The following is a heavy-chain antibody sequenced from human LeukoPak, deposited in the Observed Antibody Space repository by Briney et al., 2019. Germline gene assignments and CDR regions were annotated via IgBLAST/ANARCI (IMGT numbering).Heavy chain of an antibody. CDR3: ARTVAGIGPKFVY. Sequence: PGGSLRLSCAASGFTFSSYWMHWVRQAPGKGLVWVSRINSDGSSTSHADSVKGRFTISRDNAKNTLYLQMNSLRAEDTAVYYCARTVAGIGPKFVYWGQGTLVTVSS. J-gene: IGHJ4*02. V-gene: IGHV3-74*01. D-gene: IGHD6-19*01. CDR2: INSDGSST. CDR1: GFTFSSYW.